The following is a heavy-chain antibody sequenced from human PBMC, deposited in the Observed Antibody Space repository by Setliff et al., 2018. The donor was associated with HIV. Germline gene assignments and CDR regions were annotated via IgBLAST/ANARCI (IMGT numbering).Heavy chain of an antibody. CDR3: ARGPLYGYDRGYFDY. D-gene: IGHD5-12*01. Sequence: GASVKVSCKASGGVSSTYGMHWVRQAPGQGFEWVGGIIPVASIPDYAQKFQDRVTITADESTTTVYMEMRSLTSGDTALYYCARGPLYGYDRGYFDYWGQGTLVTVSS. CDR1: GGVSSTYG. V-gene: IGHV1-69*10. J-gene: IGHJ4*02. CDR2: IIPVASIP.